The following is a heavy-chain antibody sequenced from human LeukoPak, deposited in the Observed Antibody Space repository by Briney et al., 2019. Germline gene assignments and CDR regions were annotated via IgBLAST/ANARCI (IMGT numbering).Heavy chain of an antibody. Sequence: GWSLRLSCAASGFTFNSYWMHWVRQAPAKGLAWVSRINSDGSRTSYADSVKGRFTISRDNAKNTLYLQMNSLRAEDTAVYYCARSVAVVNTTFGYWGQGTLVTVSS. D-gene: IGHD2-15*01. J-gene: IGHJ4*02. CDR1: GFTFNSYW. CDR2: INSDGSRT. CDR3: ARSVAVVNTTFGY. V-gene: IGHV3-74*01.